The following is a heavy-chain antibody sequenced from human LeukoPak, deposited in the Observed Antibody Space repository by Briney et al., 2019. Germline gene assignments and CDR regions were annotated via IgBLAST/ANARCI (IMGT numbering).Heavy chain of an antibody. D-gene: IGHD2-2*01. CDR3: ARFVVVPAAMSNGMDV. V-gene: IGHV3-11*01. CDR1: GFTFSDYY. J-gene: IGHJ6*02. CDR2: ISSSGSTI. Sequence: PGGSLRLSCAASGFTFSDYYMSWIRQAPGKGLEWVSYISSSGSTIYYADSVKGRFTISRDNAKNSLYLQMNSLRAEDTAVYYCARFVVVPAAMSNGMDVWAKGPRSPSP.